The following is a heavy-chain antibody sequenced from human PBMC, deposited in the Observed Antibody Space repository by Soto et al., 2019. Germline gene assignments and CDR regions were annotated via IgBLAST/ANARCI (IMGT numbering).Heavy chain of an antibody. CDR2: FDTEDGET. D-gene: IGHD2-15*01. CDR1: GYTLTELS. Sequence: ASVKVSCKVSGYTLTELSMHWVRQAPGKGLEWMGGFDTEDGETIYAQKLQGRVTMPEDTPPHTAYLELSSLRSEDTAVYYCATIGDISRGYYGMDVWGQGTTVTVSS. V-gene: IGHV1-24*01. CDR3: ATIGDISRGYYGMDV. J-gene: IGHJ6*01.